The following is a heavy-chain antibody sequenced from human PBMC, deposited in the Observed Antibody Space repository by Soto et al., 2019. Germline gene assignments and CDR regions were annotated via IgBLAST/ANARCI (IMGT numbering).Heavy chain of an antibody. CDR1: GGSISSGGHY. D-gene: IGHD3-3*01. V-gene: IGHV4-31*03. J-gene: IGHJ6*02. CDR3: ARDYYDFWSGYYINYGMDV. CDR2: IYYSGST. Sequence: SETLSLTCTVSGGSISSGGHYWSWIRQHPGKGLEWIGYIYYSGSTYYNPSLKSRVTISVDTSKNQFSLKLSSVTAADTAVYYCARDYYDFWSGYYINYGMDVWGQGTTVTVSS.